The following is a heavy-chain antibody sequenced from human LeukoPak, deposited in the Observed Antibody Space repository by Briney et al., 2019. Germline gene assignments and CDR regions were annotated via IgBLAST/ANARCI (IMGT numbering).Heavy chain of an antibody. CDR2: IIPIFGTA. D-gene: IGHD3-3*01. Sequence: SVKVSCKASGGTFSSYAISWVRQAPGQGLEWMGGIIPIFGTANYAQKFQGRVTITADESTSTAYMELSSLRSEDTAVYYCVRILEWLPNGYYGMDVWGQGTTVTVSS. V-gene: IGHV1-69*01. CDR3: VRILEWLPNGYYGMDV. CDR1: GGTFSSYA. J-gene: IGHJ6*02.